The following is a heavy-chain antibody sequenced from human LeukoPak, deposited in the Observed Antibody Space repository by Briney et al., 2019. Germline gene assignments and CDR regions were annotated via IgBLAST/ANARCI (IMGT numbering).Heavy chain of an antibody. J-gene: IGHJ1*01. V-gene: IGHV4-59*01. CDR2: IFYSGST. D-gene: IGHD6-25*01. Sequence: PSETLSLICTVSGGSISSYYWSWIRQPPAKGLEEIGYIFYSGSTNYNPSVKSRVTISVDTSKNQFSLKLSSVTAADTAVYYCARMGRSSGPFQHWGQGTLVTVSS. CDR1: GGSISSYY. CDR3: ARMGRSSGPFQH.